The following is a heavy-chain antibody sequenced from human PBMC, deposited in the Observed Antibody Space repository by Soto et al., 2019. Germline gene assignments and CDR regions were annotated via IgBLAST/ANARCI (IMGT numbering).Heavy chain of an antibody. CDR3: AKDLGYYYGSGAAPYNWFDP. V-gene: IGHV3-30*18. Sequence: GGSLRLSCAASGFTFSSYGMHWVRQAPGKGLEWVAVISYDGSNKYYADSVKGRFTISRDNSKNTLYLQMNSLRVEDTAVYYCAKDLGYYYGSGAAPYNWFDPWGQGTLVTVSS. J-gene: IGHJ5*02. CDR2: ISYDGSNK. D-gene: IGHD3-10*01. CDR1: GFTFSSYG.